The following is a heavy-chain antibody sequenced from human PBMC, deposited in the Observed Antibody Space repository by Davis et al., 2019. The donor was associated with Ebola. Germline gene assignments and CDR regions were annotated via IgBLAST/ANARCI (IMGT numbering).Heavy chain of an antibody. CDR3: ASGGYSGYDGYFDD. CDR2: VYYTGST. V-gene: IGHV4-59*08. CDR1: GGSINSNY. J-gene: IGHJ4*02. D-gene: IGHD5-12*01. Sequence: MPSETLSLTCTVSGGSINSNYWSWIRQPPGKGLEWIGYVYYTGSTNYNPSLKSRVSISVDTSKNQFSLKLTSVTAADMALYYCASGGYSGYDGYFDDWGQGTLVTVSS.